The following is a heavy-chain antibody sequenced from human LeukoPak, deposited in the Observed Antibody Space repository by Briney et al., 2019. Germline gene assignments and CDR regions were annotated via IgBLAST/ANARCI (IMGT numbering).Heavy chain of an antibody. J-gene: IGHJ5*02. Sequence: ASVKVSCKVSGYTLTELSMHWVRQAPGKGLEWMGGFDPEDGETIYAQKFQGRVTMTEDTSTGTAYMELSSLRSEDTAVYYCATVKGLGYCSSTSCYWFDPWGQGTLVTVSS. CDR2: FDPEDGET. CDR1: GYTLTELS. CDR3: ATVKGLGYCSSTSCYWFDP. V-gene: IGHV1-24*01. D-gene: IGHD2-2*01.